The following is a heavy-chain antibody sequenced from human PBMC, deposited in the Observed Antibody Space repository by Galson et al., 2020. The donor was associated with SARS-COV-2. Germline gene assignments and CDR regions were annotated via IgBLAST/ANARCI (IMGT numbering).Heavy chain of an antibody. Sequence: SETLSLTCAVSGYSISSGYYWGCIRQPPGKRLELTGSIYHSGSTYYTPSLKSRVTISVDTSKNQFSLKVSSVTAAVTAVYYLAINRASVGATGYGYFDLWGGGTLVTVSS. J-gene: IGHJ2*01. CDR1: GYSISSGYY. CDR3: AINRASVGATGYGYFDL. V-gene: IGHV4-38-2*01. D-gene: IGHD1-26*01. CDR2: IYHSGST.